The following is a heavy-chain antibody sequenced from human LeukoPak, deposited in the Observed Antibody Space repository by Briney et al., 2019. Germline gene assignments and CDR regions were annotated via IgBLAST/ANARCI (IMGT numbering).Heavy chain of an antibody. CDR2: INSDGSRT. J-gene: IGHJ4*02. CDR1: GFTFSSYW. CDR3: AKNGPVVGIFRAFDY. D-gene: IGHD2-15*01. V-gene: IGHV3-74*01. Sequence: PGGSLRLSCAASGFTFSSYWMHWVRQAPGKGLVWVARINSDGSRTDHADSVKGRFTVSRDNSKNTIYLQMNRLRAEDTAVYFCAKNGPVVGIFRAFDYWGQGTLATVSS.